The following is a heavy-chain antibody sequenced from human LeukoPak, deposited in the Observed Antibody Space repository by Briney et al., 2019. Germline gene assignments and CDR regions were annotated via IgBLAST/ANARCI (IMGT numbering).Heavy chain of an antibody. CDR1: GGSISSGGYY. D-gene: IGHD4-23*01. V-gene: IGHV4-31*03. Sequence: SETLSLTCTVSGGSISSGGYYWSWIRQHPGKGLEWIGYTYYSGSTYYNPSLKSRVTISVDTSKNQFSLKLSSVTAADTAVYYCNVGTRYYYYYYYMDVWGKGTTVTVSS. CDR3: NVGTRYYYYYYYMDV. CDR2: TYYSGST. J-gene: IGHJ6*03.